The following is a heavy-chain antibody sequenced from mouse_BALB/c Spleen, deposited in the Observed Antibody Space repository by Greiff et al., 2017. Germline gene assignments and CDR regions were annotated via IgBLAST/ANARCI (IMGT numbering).Heavy chain of an antibody. J-gene: IGHJ4*01. Sequence: VQLQQSGPELVKPGASVKISCKASGYSFTSYYIHWVKQRPGQGLEWIGWIFPGSGNTKYNEKFKGKATLTADTSSSTAYMQLSSLTSEDSAVYFCARSGDGYYGGMDYWGQGTSVTVSS. CDR1: GYSFTSYY. V-gene: IGHV1-66*01. CDR2: IFPGSGNT. D-gene: IGHD2-3*01. CDR3: ARSGDGYYGGMDY.